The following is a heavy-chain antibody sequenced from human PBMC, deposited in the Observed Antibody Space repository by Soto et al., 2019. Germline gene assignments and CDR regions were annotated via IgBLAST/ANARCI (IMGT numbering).Heavy chain of an antibody. J-gene: IGHJ4*02. CDR1: GFTFSTYG. Sequence: GGSLRLSCAASGFTFSTYGMHWVRQAPGKGLEWVAVIWYHGSNKYYADSVKGRFTISRDNSKNTLYLQMNSLRAEDTAVYYCARDGDYYDSSGYYSFFDYWGQGTLVTVSS. D-gene: IGHD3-22*01. CDR3: ARDGDYYDSSGYYSFFDY. CDR2: IWYHGSNK. V-gene: IGHV3-33*01.